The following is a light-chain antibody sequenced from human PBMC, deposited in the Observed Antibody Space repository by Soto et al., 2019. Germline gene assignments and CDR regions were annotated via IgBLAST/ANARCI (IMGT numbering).Light chain of an antibody. CDR1: QSISSY. J-gene: IGKJ2*01. Sequence: EIQMTQSPSSLSASVGDRVTITCRASQSISSYLNWYQQQPGKGPKLLIYAATSLQSGVPSRFSGGGSGTDFTLTITTLQPEDFATYYCQQTYNTGYTFGQGTKLEIK. CDR3: QQTYNTGYT. CDR2: AAT. V-gene: IGKV1-39*01.